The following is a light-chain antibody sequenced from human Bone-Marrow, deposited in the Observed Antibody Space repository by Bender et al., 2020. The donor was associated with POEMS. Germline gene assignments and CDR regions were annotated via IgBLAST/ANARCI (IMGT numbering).Light chain of an antibody. J-gene: IGLJ3*02. CDR2: SDN. CDR3: GAWEAGLGGGV. Sequence: QSVLTQPPSASGTPGQRVTISCSGSNSNIGTNAVNWYQQFPGTAAKLRFYSDNQRPSGVPDRFYAFKSGTSASLAISGVQSEDEADYYGGAWEAGLGGGVFGGGTKLTVL. V-gene: IGLV1-44*01. CDR1: NSNIGTNA.